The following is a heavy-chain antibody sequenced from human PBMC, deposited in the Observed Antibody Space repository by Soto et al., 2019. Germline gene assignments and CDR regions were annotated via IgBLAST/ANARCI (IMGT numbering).Heavy chain of an antibody. CDR3: ARRAYSSEELDY. CDR2: IYPGDSDT. Sequence: EVQLVQSGAEVIQPGESLRISCEGSGYTFSSYWIAWVRQMPGKGLEWMGIIYPGDSDTRYNPSFQGQVTISADKSISTAYLQWSSLKASDTAVYYCARRAYSSEELDYWGQGNLVTVSS. D-gene: IGHD6-25*01. J-gene: IGHJ4*02. V-gene: IGHV5-51*03. CDR1: GYTFSSYW.